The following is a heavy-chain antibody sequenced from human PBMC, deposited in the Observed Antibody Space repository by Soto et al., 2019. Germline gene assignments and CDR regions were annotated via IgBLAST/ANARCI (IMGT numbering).Heavy chain of an antibody. CDR1: GGTFSSYA. J-gene: IGHJ4*02. CDR2: IIPIFGTA. CDR3: ARGRRGPGIIAVAGVSFDY. V-gene: IGHV1-69*01. D-gene: IGHD6-19*01. Sequence: QVQLVQSGAEVKKPGSSVKVSCKASGGTFSSYAISWVRQAPGQGLEWMGGIIPIFGTASYAQKFQGRVTITADESTSTAYMELSSLRSEDTAVYYCARGRRGPGIIAVAGVSFDYWGQGTLVTVSS.